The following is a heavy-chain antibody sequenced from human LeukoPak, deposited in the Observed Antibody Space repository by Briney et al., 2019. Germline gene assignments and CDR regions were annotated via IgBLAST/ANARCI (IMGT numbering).Heavy chain of an antibody. D-gene: IGHD2-2*01. CDR3: AKDKRQYQLLLPGAFDI. J-gene: IGHJ3*02. CDR2: IRYDGSNK. CDR1: GFTFSSYG. V-gene: IGHV3-30*02. Sequence: PGGSLRLSCAASGFTFSSYGMHWVRQAPGKGLEWVAFIRYDGSNKYYADSVKGRFTISRDNSKNTLYLQMNSLRAEDTAVYYCAKDKRQYQLLLPGAFDIWGQGTMVTVSS.